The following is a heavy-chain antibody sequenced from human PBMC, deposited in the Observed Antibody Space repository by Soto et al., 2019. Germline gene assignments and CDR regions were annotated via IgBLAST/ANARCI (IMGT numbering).Heavy chain of an antibody. J-gene: IGHJ4*02. CDR1: GFSISGSG. Sequence: GSLRLSCAASGFSISGSGIHWVRQASGKGLEWVARIRDRTNGYATGFAASVQGRFSISRDDSKNTAFLQMNSLNAEDTAVYYCARDFYGSGSSSDYWGQGTLVTVSS. V-gene: IGHV3-73*01. D-gene: IGHD3-10*01. CDR3: ARDFYGSGSSSDY. CDR2: IRDRTNGYAT.